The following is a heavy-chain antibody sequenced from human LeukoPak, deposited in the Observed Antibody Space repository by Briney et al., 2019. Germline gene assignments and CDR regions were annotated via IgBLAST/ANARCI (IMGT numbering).Heavy chain of an antibody. J-gene: IGHJ4*02. CDR1: GGSITMYY. CDR3: ARGNYGGNVGFDY. Sequence: SETLSLTCTVSGGSITMYYWNWIRQPPGKGLEWIGHRYYSGDTNYNPSLKSRVAISVDTSKNQFSLKLSSVTAADTAVYYCARGNYGGNVGFDYWGQGTLVTVSS. V-gene: IGHV4-59*12. D-gene: IGHD4-23*01. CDR2: RYYSGDT.